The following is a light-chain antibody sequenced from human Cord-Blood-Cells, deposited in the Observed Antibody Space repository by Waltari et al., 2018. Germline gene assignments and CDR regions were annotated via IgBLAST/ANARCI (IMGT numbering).Light chain of an antibody. Sequence: SYELTQPPSVSVSPGQTASITCSGDKLGDQYACWYQQKPGQSPVLVIYQDSKWPSGIPGRFSGSNSGNTATLTISGTQAMDEADYYCRAWDSSTVVFGGGTKLTVL. J-gene: IGLJ2*01. V-gene: IGLV3-1*01. CDR2: QDS. CDR3: RAWDSSTVV. CDR1: KLGDQY.